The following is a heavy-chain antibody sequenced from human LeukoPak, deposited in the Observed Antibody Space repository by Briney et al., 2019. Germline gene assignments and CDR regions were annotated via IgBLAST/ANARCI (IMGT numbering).Heavy chain of an antibody. CDR3: ARDSSDYGDGEYYFDY. D-gene: IGHD4-17*01. Sequence: GASVKVSCKASGGTFSSYAISWVRQAPGQGLEWMGGIIPIFGTANYAQKFQGRVTITTDESTSTAYMELSSLRSEDTAVYYCARDSSDYGDGEYYFDYWGQGTLVTVSS. V-gene: IGHV1-69*05. CDR2: IIPIFGTA. CDR1: GGTFSSYA. J-gene: IGHJ4*02.